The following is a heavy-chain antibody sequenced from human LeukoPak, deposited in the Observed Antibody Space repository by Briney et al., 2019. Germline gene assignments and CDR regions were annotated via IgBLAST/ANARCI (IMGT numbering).Heavy chain of an antibody. V-gene: IGHV3-74*01. D-gene: IGHD3-10*01. J-gene: IGHJ4*02. Sequence: GSLPLSCAASGFPFSYNWMHWVRQAPGKGLVWVSRISSDGRTTHYADSVKGRFTISRDSAKNTLFLQMNDLRAEDTAVYYCLGYYSGSPNWGQGTLVTVSS. CDR2: ISSDGRTT. CDR3: LGYYSGSPN. CDR1: GFPFSYNW.